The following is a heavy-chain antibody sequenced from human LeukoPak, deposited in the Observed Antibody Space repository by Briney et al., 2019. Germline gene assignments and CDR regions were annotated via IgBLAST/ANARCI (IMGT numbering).Heavy chain of an antibody. CDR2: IYYSGST. CDR3: ARVPRLGSNFDY. D-gene: IGHD6-19*01. V-gene: IGHV4-39*01. Sequence: KPSETLSLTCTVSGGSISSSSYYWGWIRQPPGKGLEWIGSIYYSGSTYYNPSLKSRVTISVDTSKNQFSLKLSSVTAADTAVYYCARVPRLGSNFDYWGRGTLVTVSS. J-gene: IGHJ4*02. CDR1: GGSISSSSYY.